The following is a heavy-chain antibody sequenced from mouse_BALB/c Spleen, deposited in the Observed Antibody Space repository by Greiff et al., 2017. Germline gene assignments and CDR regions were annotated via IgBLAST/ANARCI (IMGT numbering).Heavy chain of an antibody. D-gene: IGHD2-3*01. CDR2: IYPSDSYT. CDR3: TRWLLRGSYFDY. CDR1: GYTFTSYW. V-gene: IGHV1-69*02. J-gene: IGHJ2*01. Sequence: QVQLQQPGAELVRPGASVKLSCKASGYTFTSYWINWVKQRPGQGLEWIGNIYPSDSYTNYNQKFKDKATLTVDKSSSTAYMQLSSPTSEDSAVYYCTRWLLRGSYFDYWGQGTTLTVSS.